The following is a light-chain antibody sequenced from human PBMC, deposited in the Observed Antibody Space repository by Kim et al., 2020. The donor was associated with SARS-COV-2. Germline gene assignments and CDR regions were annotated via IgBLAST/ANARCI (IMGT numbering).Light chain of an antibody. V-gene: IGKV1-5*01. CDR3: QEYKSNSWT. CDR2: DAS. J-gene: IGKJ1*01. CDR1: QTISIW. Sequence: GDRVTITCRASQTISIWLAWYQQKPGKAPNLLIYDASNLESGVPSRFSGSGSGTDFTLTISSLQPDDFATYYCQEYKSNSWTFGQGTKVEIK.